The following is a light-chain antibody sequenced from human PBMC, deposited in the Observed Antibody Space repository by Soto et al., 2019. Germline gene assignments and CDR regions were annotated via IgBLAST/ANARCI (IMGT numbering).Light chain of an antibody. CDR1: HSVSSY. V-gene: IGKV3-11*01. CDR2: DTS. Sequence: EIALTQSPATLSLSPGERATLSCRASHSVSSYLAWYQQKPGRAPRLLIYDTSKRATGIPARFSGSGSGTDFTLTITSLEPEDFAVDYGQQRDNWPWTFGGGTKVEIK. J-gene: IGKJ4*01. CDR3: QQRDNWPWT.